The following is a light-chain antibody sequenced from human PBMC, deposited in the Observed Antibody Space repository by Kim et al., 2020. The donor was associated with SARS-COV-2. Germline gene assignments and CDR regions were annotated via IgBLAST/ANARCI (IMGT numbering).Light chain of an antibody. V-gene: IGLV3-1*01. CDR3: QAWDSSTSWV. J-gene: IGLJ3*02. CDR2: QDS. CDR1: KLGDKY. Sequence: SYELTQPPSVSVSPGQTASIPCSGDKLGDKYACWYQQKPGQSPVLVIYQDSKRPSGIPERFSGSNSGNTATLTISGTQAMDEADYYCQAWDSSTSWVFGGGTKVTV.